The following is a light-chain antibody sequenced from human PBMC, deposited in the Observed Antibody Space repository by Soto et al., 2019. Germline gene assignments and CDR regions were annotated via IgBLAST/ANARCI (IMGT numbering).Light chain of an antibody. CDR3: QYYDSSLSGSVV. CDR2: EVT. CDR1: SSDIGSYDY. J-gene: IGLJ2*01. Sequence: QSALTQPASVSGSPGQSITISCTGTSSDIGSYDYVSWYQQHPGKAPNLIIYEVTDRPSGVSNRFSGSKSGNTASLTISGLQAEDEAAYYCQYYDSSLSGSVVFGGGTKVTVL. V-gene: IGLV2-14*01.